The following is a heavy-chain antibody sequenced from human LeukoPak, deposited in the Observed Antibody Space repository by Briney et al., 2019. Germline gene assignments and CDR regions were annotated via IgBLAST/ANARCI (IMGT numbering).Heavy chain of an antibody. V-gene: IGHV3-30*02. J-gene: IGHJ4*02. Sequence: GGSPRLSCAASGFTFRTSGMHWVRQAPGKGLEWVAFIQYHGRDKYYADSVKGRFTISRDNSKNTLYMEVNSLRAEDTAVYYCAREGGRTVAGTFDNWGQGTLVTVSS. CDR3: AREGGRTVAGTFDN. CDR1: GFTFRTSG. D-gene: IGHD6-19*01. CDR2: IQYHGRDK.